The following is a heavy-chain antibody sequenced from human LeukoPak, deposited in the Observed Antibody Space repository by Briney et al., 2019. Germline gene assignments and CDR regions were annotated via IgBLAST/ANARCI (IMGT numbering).Heavy chain of an antibody. Sequence: SETLSLTCTVSGGSISSYYWSWIRQPPGKGLEWIGYIYYSGSTNYNPSLKSRVTISVDTSKNQFSLKLSSVTAADTAVYYCARDIEAVAGWYYYGMDVWGQGTTVTVSS. V-gene: IGHV4-59*01. D-gene: IGHD6-19*01. CDR1: GGSISSYY. CDR3: ARDIEAVAGWYYYGMDV. J-gene: IGHJ6*02. CDR2: IYYSGST.